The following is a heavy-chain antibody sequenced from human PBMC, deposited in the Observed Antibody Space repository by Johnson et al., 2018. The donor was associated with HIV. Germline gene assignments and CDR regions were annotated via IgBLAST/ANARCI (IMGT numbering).Heavy chain of an antibody. V-gene: IGHV3-20*04. CDR3: ASFGVHCNGGVCCDAFDM. CDR2: INWNGGST. J-gene: IGHJ3*02. CDR1: GFTFDDYG. Sequence: VQLVESGGGVVRPGGSLRLSCAASGFTFDDYGMSWVRQAPGKGLEWVSGINWNGGSTGYADSVKGRFTISRDNSMNTLYLQMNSLRAEDTAVYYCASFGVHCNGGVCCDAFDMWGQGTMVTVSS. D-gene: IGHD2-8*02.